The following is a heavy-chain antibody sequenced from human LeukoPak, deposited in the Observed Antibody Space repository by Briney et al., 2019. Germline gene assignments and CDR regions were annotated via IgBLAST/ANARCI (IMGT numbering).Heavy chain of an antibody. D-gene: IGHD5-24*01. CDR3: ARQDGYDLRGIGPIDP. CDR1: GGTFSSYA. CDR2: IIPIFGIA. V-gene: IGHV1-69*04. J-gene: IGHJ5*02. Sequence: SVKVSCKASGGTFSSYAISWVRQAPGQGLEWMGRIIPIFGIANYAQKFQGRVTITADKSTSTAYMELSSLRSEDTAVYYCARQDGYDLRGIGPIDPWGQGTLVTVSS.